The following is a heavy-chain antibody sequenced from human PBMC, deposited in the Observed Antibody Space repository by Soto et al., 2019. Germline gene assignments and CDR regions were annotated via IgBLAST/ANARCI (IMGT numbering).Heavy chain of an antibody. J-gene: IGHJ4*02. CDR3: AQTHGWPGFDF. CDR2: IYNGEST. CDR1: GASISSRY. D-gene: IGHD6-19*01. Sequence: QLQESGPGLVKSSETMSLTCTASGASISSRYWGWVRQPPGKGLEWIGHIYNGESTNYNPSLKSRVTISVDTSKNQVSLNLGSVTAADTAVYYCAQTHGWPGFDFWGQGILVTVSS. V-gene: IGHV4-59*01.